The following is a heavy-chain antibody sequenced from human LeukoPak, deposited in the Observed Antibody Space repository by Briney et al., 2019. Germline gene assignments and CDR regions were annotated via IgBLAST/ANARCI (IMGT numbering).Heavy chain of an antibody. CDR2: INTNTGNP. D-gene: IGHD3-10*01. CDR3: AREFYYGSGSRYSKPVYYFDY. V-gene: IGHV7-4-1*02. CDR1: EYTFTSYS. J-gene: IGHJ4*02. Sequence: ASVKVSCKASEYTFTSYSMNWVRQAPGQGLEWMGWINTNTGNPTYAQGFTGRFVFSLDTSVSTAYLQISSLKAEDTAVYYCAREFYYGSGSRYSKPVYYFDYWGQGTLVTVSS.